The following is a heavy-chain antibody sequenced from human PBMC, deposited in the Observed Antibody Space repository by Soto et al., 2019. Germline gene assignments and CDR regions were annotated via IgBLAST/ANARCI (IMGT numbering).Heavy chain of an antibody. CDR2: ISGSGAGT. Sequence: GWSLRLSCTASGFTFSSSAMSWVRQAPGRVLEWVSGISGSGAGTYYADSVKGRFTISRDNSKKTLYLQMSGLRAEDAAVYYCAKGPTVFGAVISFDYYYGMYVWGQGTPVSVSS. CDR3: AKGPTVFGAVISFDYYYGMYV. V-gene: IGHV3-23*01. D-gene: IGHD3-3*01. CDR1: GFTFSSSA. J-gene: IGHJ6*02.